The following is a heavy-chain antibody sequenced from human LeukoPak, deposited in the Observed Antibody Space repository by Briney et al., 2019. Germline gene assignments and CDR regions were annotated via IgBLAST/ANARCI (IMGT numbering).Heavy chain of an antibody. V-gene: IGHV5-51*01. J-gene: IGHJ4*02. CDR1: GYSFTSYW. D-gene: IGHD5-12*01. CDR3: ARHIGYSAWNPDY. Sequence: GESLKISCKASGYSFTSYWIGWVRQMPGKGLEWMGIIYPYGSDTRYSPSFQGQVTISADKSISTAYLQWSNLKASDTAMYYCARHIGYSAWNPDYWGQGTLVTVSS. CDR2: IYPYGSDT.